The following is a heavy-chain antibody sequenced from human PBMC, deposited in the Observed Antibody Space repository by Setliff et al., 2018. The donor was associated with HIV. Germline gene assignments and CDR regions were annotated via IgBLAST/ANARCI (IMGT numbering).Heavy chain of an antibody. J-gene: IGHJ4*02. CDR1: GGSISGHY. CDR2: IYHSGSA. Sequence: SETLSLTCTVSGGSISGHYWSWIRQPPGRGLEWIGYIYHSGSAIYNPSLNSRVIISADRSKNQFSLKVNSVTAADTAVYYCVRVPYYWGPGTLVTVS. V-gene: IGHV4-59*11. CDR3: VRVPYY.